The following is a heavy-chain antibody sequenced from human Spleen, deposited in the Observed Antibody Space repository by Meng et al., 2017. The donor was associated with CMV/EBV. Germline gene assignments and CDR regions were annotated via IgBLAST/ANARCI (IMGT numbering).Heavy chain of an antibody. J-gene: IGHJ4*02. V-gene: IGHV3-30*02. CDR3: AKVLSPRIQLWGSMDY. CDR2: IRYDGSNK. CDR1: GFTFSSYG. Sequence: GESLKISCAASGFTFSSYGMHWVRQAPGKGLEWVAFIRYDGSNKYYADSVKGRFTISRDNSKNTLYLQMNSLRAEDTAVYYCAKVLSPRIQLWGSMDYWGQGTLVTVSS. D-gene: IGHD5-18*01.